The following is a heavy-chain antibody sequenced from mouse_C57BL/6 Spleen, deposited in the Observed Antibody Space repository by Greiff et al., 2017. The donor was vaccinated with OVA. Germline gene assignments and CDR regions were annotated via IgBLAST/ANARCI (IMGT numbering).Heavy chain of an antibody. CDR3: ARSYSNYVDYAMDY. V-gene: IGHV5-9*01. J-gene: IGHJ4*01. CDR1: GFTFSSYT. Sequence: EVKLMESGGGLVKPGGSLKLSCAASGFTFSSYTLSWVRQTPEKRLEWVATISGGGGNTYYPDSVKGRFTISRDNAKNTLYLQMSSLRSEDTALYYCARSYSNYVDYAMDYWGQGTSVTVSS. CDR2: ISGGGGNT. D-gene: IGHD2-5*01.